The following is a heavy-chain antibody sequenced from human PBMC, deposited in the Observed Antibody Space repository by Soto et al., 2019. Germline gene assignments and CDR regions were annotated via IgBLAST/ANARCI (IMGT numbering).Heavy chain of an antibody. CDR2: IDPSDSYT. CDR1: GYSFTSYW. D-gene: IGHD2-2*02. J-gene: IGHJ6*02. Sequence: GESLKISCKGSGYSFTSYWISWVRQMPGKGLEWMGRIDPSDSYTNYSPSFQGHVTISADKSISTAYLQWSSLKASDTAMYYCARRDIVVVPAAIPITYYYYGMDVWGQGTTVTVS. V-gene: IGHV5-10-1*01. CDR3: ARRDIVVVPAAIPITYYYYGMDV.